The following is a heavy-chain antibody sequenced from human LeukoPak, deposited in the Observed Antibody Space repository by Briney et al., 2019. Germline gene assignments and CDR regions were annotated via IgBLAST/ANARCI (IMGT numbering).Heavy chain of an antibody. V-gene: IGHV3-7*01. CDR2: IKGDESAR. Sequence: GGSLRLSCAASGFTFSTYWMAWVRQAPGKALEWVANIKGDESARHQADSVKGRFTISRDNAQNLVYLQMRSLRGEDTAVYYCARDVGGSLDYWGQGTLVTVSS. D-gene: IGHD1-26*01. J-gene: IGHJ4*02. CDR1: GFTFSTYW. CDR3: ARDVGGSLDY.